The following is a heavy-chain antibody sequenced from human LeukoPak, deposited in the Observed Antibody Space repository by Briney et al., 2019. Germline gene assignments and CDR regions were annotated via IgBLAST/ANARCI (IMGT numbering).Heavy chain of an antibody. D-gene: IGHD3-10*01. Sequence: GGSLRLSCAASGFTFSSYPMHWVRQAPGKGLEWVATVSYDGSNKYYADSVKGRFTISRDNSKNTLYLQMNSLRGEDTAVYYCARDTWSSDTYYGMDVWGQGTTVTVSS. CDR1: GFTFSSYP. CDR3: ARDTWSSDTYYGMDV. V-gene: IGHV3-30-3*01. J-gene: IGHJ6*02. CDR2: VSYDGSNK.